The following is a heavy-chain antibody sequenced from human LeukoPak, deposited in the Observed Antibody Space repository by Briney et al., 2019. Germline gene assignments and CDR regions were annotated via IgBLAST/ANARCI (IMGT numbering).Heavy chain of an antibody. Sequence: GGSLRLSCAASGFTFSTYGMHWVRQAPGKGLEWVAVISYDGSNKYYADSVKGRFTISRDNSKNTLYLQMNSLRAEDTAVYYCAREGGDYYDILTGYPGYFDYWGQGTLVTVSS. J-gene: IGHJ4*02. CDR2: ISYDGSNK. CDR3: AREGGDYYDILTGYPGYFDY. CDR1: GFTFSTYG. V-gene: IGHV3-30*19. D-gene: IGHD3-9*01.